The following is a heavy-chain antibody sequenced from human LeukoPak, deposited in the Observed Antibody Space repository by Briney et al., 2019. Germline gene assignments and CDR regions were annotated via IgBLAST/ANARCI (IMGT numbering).Heavy chain of an antibody. CDR3: ARGAQQLVLGNYYYGMDV. CDR1: GFTVSSNY. D-gene: IGHD6-13*01. V-gene: IGHV3-66*01. J-gene: IGHJ6*02. Sequence: PGGSLRLSCAASGFTVSSNYMSWVRQAPGKGLEWVSVIYSGGSTYYADSVKGRFTISRDNSKNTLYLQMNSLKTEDTAVYYCARGAQQLVLGNYYYGMDVWGQGTTVTVSS. CDR2: IYSGGST.